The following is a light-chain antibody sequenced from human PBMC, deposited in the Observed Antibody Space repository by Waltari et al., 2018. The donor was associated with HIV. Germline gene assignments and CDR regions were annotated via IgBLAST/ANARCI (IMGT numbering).Light chain of an antibody. V-gene: IGLV3-25*03. CDR2: KDN. CDR3: QSADSTGSYPDV. CDR1: ALPKQY. Sequence: SYELTQQPSVSVSPGQTARITCSGDALPKQYAYWYQQKPGQAPLLVIYKDNERPAGIPVRFSGSSSGTTVTLTISGVHTEDEADYYCQSADSTGSYPDVFGTGTKVTVL. J-gene: IGLJ1*01.